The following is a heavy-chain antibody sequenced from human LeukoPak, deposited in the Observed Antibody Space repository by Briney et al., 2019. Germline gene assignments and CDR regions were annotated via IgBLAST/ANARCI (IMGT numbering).Heavy chain of an antibody. D-gene: IGHD1-26*01. CDR1: GFTFRNYV. CDR2: TSSDLNVK. J-gene: IGHJ2*01. CDR3: AKDRTVGASYWYFDL. Sequence: GGSLRLSCAASGFTFRNYVIHWVRQAPGKGLEWVAVTSSDLNVKLYADSVKGRFTISRDNSRSTLYLQMNSLRPEDTAIYYCAKDRTVGASYWYFDLWGRGTLVTVSS. V-gene: IGHV3-30*18.